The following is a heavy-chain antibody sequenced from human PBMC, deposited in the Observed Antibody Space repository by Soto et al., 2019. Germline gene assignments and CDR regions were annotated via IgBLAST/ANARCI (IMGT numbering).Heavy chain of an antibody. J-gene: IGHJ3*02. V-gene: IGHV3-21*01. CDR3: AREMATLSPFDI. CDR2: ISSSSSYI. D-gene: IGHD5-12*01. Sequence: PGGSLRLSCAASGFTFSSYSMNWVRQAPGKGLEWVSSISSSSSYIYYADSVKGRFTISRDNAKNSLYLQMNSLRAEDTAVYYCAREMATLSPFDIWGQGTMVTVPS. CDR1: GFTFSSYS.